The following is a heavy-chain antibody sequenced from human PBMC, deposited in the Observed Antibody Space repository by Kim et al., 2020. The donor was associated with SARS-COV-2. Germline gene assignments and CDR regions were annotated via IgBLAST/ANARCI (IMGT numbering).Heavy chain of an antibody. Sequence: SVKVSCKASGGTFSSYAISWVRQAPGQGLEWMGGIIPIFGTANYAQKFQGRVTITADESTSTAYMELSSLRSEDTAVYYCAGANLHYDFWSGPSGRDKKYYYYYYMDVWGKGTTVTVSS. CDR3: AGANLHYDFWSGPSGRDKKYYYYYYMDV. V-gene: IGHV1-69*13. CDR1: GGTFSSYA. CDR2: IIPIFGTA. D-gene: IGHD3-3*01. J-gene: IGHJ6*03.